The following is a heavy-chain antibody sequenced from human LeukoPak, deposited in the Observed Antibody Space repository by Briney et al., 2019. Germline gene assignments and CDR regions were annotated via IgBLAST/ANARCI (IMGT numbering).Heavy chain of an antibody. CDR1: GFTFSSYA. D-gene: IGHD3-10*01. CDR3: AKEDSGSYYNSYFDY. Sequence: GGSLRLSCAASGFTFSSYAMSWVRQAPGKGLEWVSAICGSGGCTYYADSVKGRFTISRDNSKNTLYLQMYSLRAEDTAMYYCAKEDSGSYYNSYFDYWDQGTLVTVSS. V-gene: IGHV3-23*01. CDR2: ICGSGGCT. J-gene: IGHJ4*02.